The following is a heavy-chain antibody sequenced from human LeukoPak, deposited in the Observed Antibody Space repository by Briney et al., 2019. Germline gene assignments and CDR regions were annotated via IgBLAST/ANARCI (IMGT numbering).Heavy chain of an antibody. D-gene: IGHD6-13*01. CDR2: TNPNSGDT. V-gene: IGHV1-2*02. CDR1: GYTFSGYY. Sequence: ASVKVSRKASGYTFSGYYMHWVRQAPGQGLEWMGWTNPNSGDTYYAQKFQGRVTMTRDTSISTAYMELSRLRSDDTAVYYCARGHYSSTWYYYAMDVRGQGTTVTVSS. J-gene: IGHJ6*02. CDR3: ARGHYSSTWYYYAMDV.